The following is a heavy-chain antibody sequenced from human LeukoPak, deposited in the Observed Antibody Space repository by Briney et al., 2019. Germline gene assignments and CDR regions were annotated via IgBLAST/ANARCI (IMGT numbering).Heavy chain of an antibody. CDR1: GYTFTSYY. V-gene: IGHV1-46*01. J-gene: IGHJ6*03. Sequence: ASVKVSCKASGYTFTSYYMHWVRQAPGQGLEWMGIINPSGGSTSYAQKFQGRVTMTRDMSTSTVYMELSRLRSEDTAVYYCARANERGYSYLPRYFYMDVWGKGTTVTVSS. CDR3: ARANERGYSYLPRYFYMDV. CDR2: INPSGGST. D-gene: IGHD5-18*01.